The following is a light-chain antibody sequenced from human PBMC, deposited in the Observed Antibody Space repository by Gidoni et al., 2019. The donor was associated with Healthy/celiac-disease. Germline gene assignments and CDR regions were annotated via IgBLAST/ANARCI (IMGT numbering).Light chain of an antibody. V-gene: IGKV1-39*01. CDR1: QSTSSY. J-gene: IGKJ4*01. Sequence: DIHTTQSPSSLSPSVGDRVTITCRASQSTSSYLNWYQQKPGKAPKLLIYAASSLQSGVPSRFSGSGSGTDFTLTISSLEAEDFATYYCKQGYKTPLTFGGGTKVEIK. CDR2: AAS. CDR3: KQGYKTPLT.